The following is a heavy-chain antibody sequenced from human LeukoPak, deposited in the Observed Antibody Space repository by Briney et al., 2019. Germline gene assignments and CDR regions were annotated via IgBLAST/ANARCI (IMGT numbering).Heavy chain of an antibody. D-gene: IGHD3-10*01. CDR1: GGSISSGDYY. CDR2: IYYSGST. Sequence: PSQTLSLTSTVSGGSISSGDYYWSWIRQPPGKGLEWIGYIYYSGSTYYNPSLKSRVTISVDTSKNQFSLKLSSVTAADTAVYYCARDFGDYYGSGANWGQGTLVTVSS. J-gene: IGHJ4*02. V-gene: IGHV4-30-4*08. CDR3: ARDFGDYYGSGAN.